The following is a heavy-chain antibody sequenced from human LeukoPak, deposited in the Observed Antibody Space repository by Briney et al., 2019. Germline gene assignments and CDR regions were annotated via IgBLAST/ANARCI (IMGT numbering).Heavy chain of an antibody. J-gene: IGHJ6*03. CDR1: GGTFSSYA. D-gene: IGHD6-13*01. CDR2: IIPIFGTA. CDR3: ARGIAAARSAYYYYMDV. Sequence: SVKVSCKASGGTFSSYAISWVRQAPGQGLEWMGGIIPIFGTANYAQKFQGRATITADKSTSTAYMELSSLRSEDTAVYYCARGIAAARSAYYYYMDVWGKGTTVTVSS. V-gene: IGHV1-69*06.